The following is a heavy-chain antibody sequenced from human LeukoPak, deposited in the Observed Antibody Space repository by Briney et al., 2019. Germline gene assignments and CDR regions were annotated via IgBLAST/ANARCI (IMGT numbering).Heavy chain of an antibody. CDR2: IYYSGST. CDR1: GGSISSSSYY. J-gene: IGHJ4*02. CDR3: AGFSPPPNAVPSWSPFDY. Sequence: SETLSLTCTVSGGSISSSSYYWGWIRQPPGKGLEWIGSIYYSGSTNYNPSLKSRVTISVDTSKNQFSLKLSSVTAADTAVYYCAGFSPPPNAVPSWSPFDYWGQGTLVTVSS. V-gene: IGHV4-39*07. D-gene: IGHD6-13*01.